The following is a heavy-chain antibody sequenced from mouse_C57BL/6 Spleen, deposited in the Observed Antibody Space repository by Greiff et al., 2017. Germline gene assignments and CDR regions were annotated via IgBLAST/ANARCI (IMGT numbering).Heavy chain of an antibody. CDR2: INPSNGGT. J-gene: IGHJ4*01. V-gene: IGHV1-53*01. Sequence: VQLQQPGTELVKPGASVKLSCKASGYTFTSYWMHWVKQRPGQGLEWIGNINPSNGGTNYNEKFKSKATLTVDKSSSTAYMQLSSLTSEDSAVYYCARGFTTVVAYYYAMDYWGQGTSVTVSS. CDR1: GYTFTSYW. CDR3: ARGFTTVVAYYYAMDY. D-gene: IGHD1-1*01.